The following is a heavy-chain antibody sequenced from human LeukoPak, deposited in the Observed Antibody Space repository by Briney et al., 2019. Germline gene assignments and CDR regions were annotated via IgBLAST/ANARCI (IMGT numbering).Heavy chain of an antibody. V-gene: IGHV4-39*01. CDR1: GGSISSSSYY. CDR2: NYYSGST. J-gene: IGHJ4*02. D-gene: IGHD3-10*01. CDR3: ARQTVLWFGESRSKGFDY. Sequence: SETLSLTCTVSGGSISSSSYYWGWIRQPPGKGLEWIGSNYYSGSTYYNPSLKSRVTISVDTSKNQFSLKLSSVTAADTAVYYCARQTVLWFGESRSKGFDYWGQGTLVTVSS.